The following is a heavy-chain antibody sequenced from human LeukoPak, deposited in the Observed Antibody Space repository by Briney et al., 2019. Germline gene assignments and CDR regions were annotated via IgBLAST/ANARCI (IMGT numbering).Heavy chain of an antibody. J-gene: IGHJ4*02. Sequence: SETLSLTCAVSGGSISSSSYYWGWIRQPPGKGLEWIGSMYYSGSTYYNPSLKSRVTISIDTSKNQFSLKLSSVTAADTAVYYCARAIPYGSGSFFDYWGQGTLVTVSS. CDR1: GGSISSSSYY. CDR3: ARAIPYGSGSFFDY. V-gene: IGHV4-39*07. CDR2: MYYSGST. D-gene: IGHD3-10*01.